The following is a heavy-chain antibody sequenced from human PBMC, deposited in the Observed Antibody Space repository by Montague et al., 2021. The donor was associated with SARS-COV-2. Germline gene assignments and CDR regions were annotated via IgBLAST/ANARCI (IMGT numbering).Heavy chain of an antibody. Sequence: SETLSLTCTVSGGSISSSSYYWGWIRQPPGKGLEWIGSIYYSRSTYYNPSLKSRVTISVDTSKNQFSLKLSSVTAADTAVYYCARHGSSGYFDWLGDWGQGTLVTVSS. CDR3: ARHGSSGYFDWLGD. CDR2: IYYSRST. J-gene: IGHJ4*02. V-gene: IGHV4-39*01. CDR1: GGSISSSSYY. D-gene: IGHD3-9*01.